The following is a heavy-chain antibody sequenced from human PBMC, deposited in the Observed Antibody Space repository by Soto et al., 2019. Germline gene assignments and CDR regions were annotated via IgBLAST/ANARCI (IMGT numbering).Heavy chain of an antibody. Sequence: QVQLQESGPGLVKPSQTLSLTCTVSGGSISSGDYYWSWIRQPPGKGLEWIGYIYYSGSTYYNPSLKCRVTISVDTSKNQFSLKLSSVTAADTAVYYCASSSSGWSFTLQYYYGMDVWGQGTTVTVSS. CDR1: GGSISSGDYY. J-gene: IGHJ6*02. CDR3: ASSSSGWSFTLQYYYGMDV. V-gene: IGHV4-30-4*01. CDR2: IYYSGST. D-gene: IGHD6-6*01.